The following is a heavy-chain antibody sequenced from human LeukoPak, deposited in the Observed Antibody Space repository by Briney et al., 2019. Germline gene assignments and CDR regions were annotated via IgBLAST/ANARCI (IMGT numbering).Heavy chain of an antibody. Sequence: GGSLRLSCAASGFTFSNYATTWVRQAPGKGLEWVSAVSGSGGSTYYADSVKGRFTIPRDNSKNTLYLQMNSLRAEDTAVYYCAKDRSSGSYSDYWGQGTLVTVSS. CDR3: AKDRSSGSYSDY. CDR2: VSGSGGST. CDR1: GFTFSNYA. V-gene: IGHV3-23*01. J-gene: IGHJ4*02. D-gene: IGHD1-26*01.